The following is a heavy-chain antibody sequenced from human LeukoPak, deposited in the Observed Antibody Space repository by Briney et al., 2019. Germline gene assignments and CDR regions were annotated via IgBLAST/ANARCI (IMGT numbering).Heavy chain of an antibody. J-gene: IGHJ4*02. CDR2: ISGSGGST. V-gene: IGHV3-23*01. CDR3: ARVSYYDILSPSYYFDY. Sequence: GGSLRLSCAASGFTFSSYAMSWVRQAPGKGLEWVTAISGSGGSTYYADSVKGRFAISRDNSENMLYLQMNSLRAEDTAVYYCARVSYYDILSPSYYFDYWGQGTLVTVSS. D-gene: IGHD3-9*01. CDR1: GFTFSSYA.